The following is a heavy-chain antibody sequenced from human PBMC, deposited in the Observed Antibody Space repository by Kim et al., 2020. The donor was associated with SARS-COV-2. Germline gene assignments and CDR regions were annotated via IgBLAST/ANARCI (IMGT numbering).Heavy chain of an antibody. CDR2: DPGGGGRT. D-gene: IGHD6-19*01. CDR1: GFTVNNFA. Sequence: GGSLRLSCGASGFTVNNFAMSWVRQAPGKGLEWVSTDPGGGGRTFYADSVKGRFTSSRDNSKNTVXXQMNRVRAEDTAVYYCAKAQPLSXGWYVFEDWGQXTXVTVSS. CDR3: AKAQPLSXGWYVFED. J-gene: IGHJ4*02. V-gene: IGHV3-23*01.